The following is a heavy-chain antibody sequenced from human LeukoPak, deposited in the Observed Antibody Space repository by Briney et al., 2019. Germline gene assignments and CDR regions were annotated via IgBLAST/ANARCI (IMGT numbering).Heavy chain of an antibody. D-gene: IGHD7-27*01. CDR1: GYTFTGYY. CDR2: INPNSGGT. CDR3: ARDPGDDEAAYFDY. Sequence: ASVKVSCKASGYTFTGYYMHWVRQAPGQGLEWMGWINPNSGGTNYAQKFRGRVTMTRDTSINTAYMELSRLRSDDTAVYYCARDPGDDEAAYFDYWGQGTLVTVSS. V-gene: IGHV1-2*02. J-gene: IGHJ4*02.